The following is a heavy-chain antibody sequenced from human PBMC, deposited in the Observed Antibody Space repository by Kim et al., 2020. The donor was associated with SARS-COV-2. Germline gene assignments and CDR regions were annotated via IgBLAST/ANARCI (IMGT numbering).Heavy chain of an antibody. Sequence: ASVKVSCKASGYTFTSYGISWVRQAPGQGLEWMGWISAYNGNTNYAQKLQGRVTMTTDTSTSTAYMELRSLRSDDTAVYYCARDYLYSNYEYYYYGMDVWGQGTTVTVSS. V-gene: IGHV1-18*01. D-gene: IGHD4-4*01. CDR1: GYTFTSYG. CDR2: ISAYNGNT. CDR3: ARDYLYSNYEYYYYGMDV. J-gene: IGHJ6*02.